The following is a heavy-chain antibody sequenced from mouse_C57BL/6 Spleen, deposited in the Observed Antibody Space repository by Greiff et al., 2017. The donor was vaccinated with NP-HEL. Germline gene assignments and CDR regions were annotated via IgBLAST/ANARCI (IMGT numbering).Heavy chain of an antibody. CDR1: GYTFTSYW. CDR2: IHPNSGST. D-gene: IGHD1-1*01. Sequence: VQLQQSGAELVKPGASVKLSCKASGYTFTSYWMHWVKQRPGQGLEWIGMIHPNSGSTNYNEKFKSKATLTVDKSSSTAYMQLSSLTSEDSAVYYCATIYYYGSSYEDWYFDVWGTGTTVTVSS. J-gene: IGHJ1*03. V-gene: IGHV1-64*01. CDR3: ATIYYYGSSYEDWYFDV.